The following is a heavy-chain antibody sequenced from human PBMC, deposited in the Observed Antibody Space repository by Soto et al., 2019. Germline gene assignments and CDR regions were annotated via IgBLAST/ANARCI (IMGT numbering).Heavy chain of an antibody. J-gene: IGHJ2*01. CDR2: ISYSGGT. V-gene: IGHV4-59*08. D-gene: IGHD4-17*01. CDR3: ARPANDYAWFLDL. CDR1: GGSIRSNY. Sequence: PSETLSLTCTVSGGSIRSNYWNWIRQPPGKGLEWIGYISYSGGTDYNPSLQSRVSISLDTSKNQFSLRLTSVTAADTAVYYCARPANDYAWFLDLWGRGTLVTVSS.